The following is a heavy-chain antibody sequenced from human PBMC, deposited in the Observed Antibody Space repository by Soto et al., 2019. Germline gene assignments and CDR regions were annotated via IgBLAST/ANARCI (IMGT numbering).Heavy chain of an antibody. V-gene: IGHV3-7*01. D-gene: IGHD6-19*01. Sequence: PGGSLRLSCAASGFTFSSYWMSWVRQAPEQGLEWVANIKQAGSEKYYVDSVKGRFTISRDNAKNSLYLQMNSLRAEDTAVYYCAREIGEPSSGWQRYYYYYYMDVWGKGTTVTVSS. CDR1: GFTFSSYW. CDR3: AREIGEPSSGWQRYYYYYYMDV. CDR2: IKQAGSEK. J-gene: IGHJ6*03.